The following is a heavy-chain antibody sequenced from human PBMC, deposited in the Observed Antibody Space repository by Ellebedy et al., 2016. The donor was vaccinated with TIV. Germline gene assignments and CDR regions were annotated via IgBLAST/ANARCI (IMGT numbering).Heavy chain of an antibody. CDR2: RIGSGGST. J-gene: IGHJ4*02. D-gene: IGHD3-22*01. CDR1: GFPFSTYA. CDR3: AKNRAPGRGYPDF. Sequence: GESLKISCAASGFPFSTYAMSLVRQAPGKGLEWVSVRIGSGGSTYYADSVKGRFTIFRDYSKNTLYLQMSSLRAEDTALYYCAKNRAPGRGYPDFWGRGTLVTVSS. V-gene: IGHV3-23*01.